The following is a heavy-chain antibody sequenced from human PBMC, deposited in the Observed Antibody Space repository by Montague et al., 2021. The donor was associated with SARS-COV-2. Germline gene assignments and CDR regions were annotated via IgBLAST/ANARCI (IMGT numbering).Heavy chain of an antibody. Sequence: SLRLSCAASGFTFSSYAMHWVRQAPGKGLEWVAVISYDGSNKYYADSVKGRFTITRDNSKNTLYLQMNSLRAEDTALYYCAGVLVDYYGLDVWGQGTTVTGSS. J-gene: IGHJ6*02. CDR1: GFTFSSYA. V-gene: IGHV3-30*04. D-gene: IGHD2-8*02. CDR3: AGVLVDYYGLDV. CDR2: ISYDGSNK.